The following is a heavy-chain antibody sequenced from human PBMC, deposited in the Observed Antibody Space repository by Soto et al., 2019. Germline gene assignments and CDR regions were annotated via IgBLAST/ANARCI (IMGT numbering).Heavy chain of an antibody. Sequence: PVGSLRLSCAASGFTFSSYAMSWVRQAPGKGLEWVSAISGSGGTTYYADSVKGRFSISRDNSKDTVYLQMSSLRAEDTAVYYCAKDGGVSSWKYCSGGSCYYYYMDVWGKGTTVTVSS. V-gene: IGHV3-23*01. D-gene: IGHD2-15*01. CDR1: GFTFSSYA. CDR3: AKDGGVSSWKYCSGGSCYYYYMDV. CDR2: ISGSGGTT. J-gene: IGHJ6*03.